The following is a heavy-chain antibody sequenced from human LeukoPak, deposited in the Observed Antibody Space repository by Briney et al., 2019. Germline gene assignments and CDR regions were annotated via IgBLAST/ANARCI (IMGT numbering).Heavy chain of an antibody. CDR2: ISSSSSTI. CDR3: ARDIWSGFDYYYYYGMDV. CDR1: GFTFSSYS. D-gene: IGHD3-3*01. Sequence: PGGSLRLSCAASGFTFSSYSMNWVRQAPGKGLEWVSYISSSSSTIYYADSVKGRFTISRDNAKNSLYLQMNSLRAEDTAVYYCARDIWSGFDYYYYYGMDVWGQGTTVTVSS. V-gene: IGHV3-48*01. J-gene: IGHJ6*02.